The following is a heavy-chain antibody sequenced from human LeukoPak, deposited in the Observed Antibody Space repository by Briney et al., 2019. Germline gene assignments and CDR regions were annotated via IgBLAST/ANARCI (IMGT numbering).Heavy chain of an antibody. CDR3: AKILERELQYYYYGMDV. CDR1: GFTFNSYA. Sequence: TGGSLRLSCAASGFTFNSYAMIWVRQAPGEGLESISSISTTGDRTYYADSVKGRFAISRDNSKNTLYLQMNSLRAEDTAVYYCAKILERELQYYYYGMDVWGQGTSVTVSS. V-gene: IGHV3-23*01. D-gene: IGHD5-24*01. J-gene: IGHJ6*02. CDR2: ISTTGDRT.